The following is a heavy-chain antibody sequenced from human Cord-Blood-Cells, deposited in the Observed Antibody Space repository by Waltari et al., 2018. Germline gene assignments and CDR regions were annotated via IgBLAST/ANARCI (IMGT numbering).Heavy chain of an antibody. CDR3: ARGPGYCSSTSCYWYFDL. V-gene: IGHV4-30-2*01. CDR2: IYHSGST. D-gene: IGHD2-2*01. CDR1: GGSISSGGYS. Sequence: QLQLQESGSGLVKPSQTLSLTCAVSGGSISSGGYSWSWIRQPPGKGLEWIGYIYHSGSTYYNPSLKSRVTISVDRSENQFSLKLSSVTAADTAVYYCARGPGYCSSTSCYWYFDLWGRGTLVTVSS. J-gene: IGHJ2*01.